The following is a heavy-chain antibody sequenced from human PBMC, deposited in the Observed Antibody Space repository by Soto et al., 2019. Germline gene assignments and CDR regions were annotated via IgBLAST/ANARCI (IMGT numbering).Heavy chain of an antibody. Sequence: SETLSLTCTVSGESISTGGYWSWVRLLPGKGLEWIGYIFNSGSTYYNPSPSLKSRVTMSVDTSKNQFSLNLSSMTAEDTAVYYCAADRDIREVATITGPWGQGTLVTVSS. J-gene: IGHJ5*02. V-gene: IGHV4-31*03. CDR3: AADRDIREVATITGP. CDR1: GESISTGGY. D-gene: IGHD5-12*01. CDR2: IFNSGST.